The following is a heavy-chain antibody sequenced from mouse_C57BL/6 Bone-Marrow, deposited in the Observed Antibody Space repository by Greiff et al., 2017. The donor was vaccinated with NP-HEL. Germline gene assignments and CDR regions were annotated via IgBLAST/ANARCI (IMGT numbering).Heavy chain of an antibody. CDR3: ARGPSTAQVTGY. CDR1: GFTFSSYT. D-gene: IGHD3-2*02. Sequence: EVKVEESGGGLVKPGGSLKLSCAASGFTFSSYTMSWVRQTPEKRLEWVATISGGGGNTYYPDSVKGRFTISRDNAKNTLYLQLSSLRSEDTALYYCARGPSTAQVTGYWGQGTTLTVSS. J-gene: IGHJ2*01. V-gene: IGHV5-9*01. CDR2: ISGGGGNT.